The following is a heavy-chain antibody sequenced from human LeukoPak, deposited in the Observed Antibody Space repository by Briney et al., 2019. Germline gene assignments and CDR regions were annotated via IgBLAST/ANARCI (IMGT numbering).Heavy chain of an antibody. CDR2: INDRGTT. CDR3: ATSSHDLLDTDY. CDR1: GGSFSDYY. D-gene: IGHD3-22*01. J-gene: IGHJ4*02. V-gene: IGHV4-34*01. Sequence: SETLSLTCAVYGGSFSDYYWNWIRQPPGKGPEWIGEINDRGTTNHNPSLKSRVTILVDTSKNQFSLKLSSVTAADTAVYYCATSSHDLLDTDYWGQGTLVTVSS.